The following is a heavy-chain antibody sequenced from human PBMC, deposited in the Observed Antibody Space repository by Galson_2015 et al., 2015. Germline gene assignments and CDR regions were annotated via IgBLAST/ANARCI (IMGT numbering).Heavy chain of an antibody. V-gene: IGHV4-4*01. D-gene: IGHD4-17*01. Sequence: ETLSLTCAVSGGSISSSYCWNWVRQPPGRGLEWIGQIHHSGSTTYNPSLKGRVTISVDKSTNQFTLKLSSVTAADTALYFCARTADYGDPYWNFDLWGRGILVTVSS. CDR3: ARTADYGDPYWNFDL. CDR2: IHHSGST. J-gene: IGHJ2*01. CDR1: GGSISSSYC.